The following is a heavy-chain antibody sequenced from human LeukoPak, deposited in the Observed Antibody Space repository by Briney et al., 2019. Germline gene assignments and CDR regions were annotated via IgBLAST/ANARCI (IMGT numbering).Heavy chain of an antibody. CDR2: IHYSGSA. V-gene: IGHV4-39*07. D-gene: IGHD1-26*01. Sequence: SETLSLTCSVSGDFISSNSHYWVWVRQPPGERMEWIGTIHYSGSADYNPSRKSRVSMSVDTSKNQFSLKLNSVTAADTAVYYCARGEKKWELDYWGQGTLVTVSS. CDR1: GDFISSNSHY. CDR3: ARGEKKWELDY. J-gene: IGHJ4*02.